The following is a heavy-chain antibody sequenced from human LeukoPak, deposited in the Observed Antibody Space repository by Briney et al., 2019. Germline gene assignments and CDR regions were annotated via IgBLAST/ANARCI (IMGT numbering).Heavy chain of an antibody. D-gene: IGHD6-19*01. V-gene: IGHV1-2*06. Sequence: AXVKVSCKASGYTFTGYYMHWVRQAPGQGLEWMGRINPNSGGTNYAQKFQGRVTMNRDTSISTAYMELSRLRSDDTAVYYCARDPPPGIAVAGTYDYWGQGTLVTVSS. CDR2: INPNSGGT. CDR1: GYTFTGYY. CDR3: ARDPPPGIAVAGTYDY. J-gene: IGHJ4*02.